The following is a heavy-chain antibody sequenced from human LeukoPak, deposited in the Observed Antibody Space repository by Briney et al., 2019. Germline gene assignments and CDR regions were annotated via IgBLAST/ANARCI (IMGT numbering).Heavy chain of an antibody. D-gene: IGHD3-3*01. Sequence: PGGSLRLSCAASGFTFSSYGMSWVRHAPGKGLEWVSDISNNGGNTYYADSVKGRFTISRDNSQSTLYLQMNSLRVEDTAIYYCAKLRFLEWLMDAFDTWGQGTMVAVSS. CDR1: GFTFSSYG. CDR3: AKLRFLEWLMDAFDT. V-gene: IGHV3-23*01. J-gene: IGHJ3*02. CDR2: ISNNGGNT.